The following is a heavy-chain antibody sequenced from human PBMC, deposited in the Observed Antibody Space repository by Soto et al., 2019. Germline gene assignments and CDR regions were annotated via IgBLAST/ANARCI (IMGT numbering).Heavy chain of an antibody. J-gene: IGHJ6*02. Sequence: GGSLRLSCAASGFTFSSYATHWVRQAPGKGLEWVSLITWNGANTYYADSVKGRFTISRDGTTKSVSLQMTSLKREDTGLYYCARETLSYGSALDVWGQGTTVTVSS. CDR2: ITWNGANT. CDR1: GFTFSSYA. V-gene: IGHV3-43*01. D-gene: IGHD3-16*01. CDR3: ARETLSYGSALDV.